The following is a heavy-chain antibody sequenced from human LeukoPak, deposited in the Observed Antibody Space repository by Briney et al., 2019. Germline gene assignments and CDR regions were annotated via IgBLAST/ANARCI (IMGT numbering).Heavy chain of an antibody. J-gene: IGHJ4*02. Sequence: EPGGSLRLSCAASGFTFRTYTMNWVRQAPGKGLEWVSTISTSSTYIYFADSVKGRFTISRDNAKNSVSLEMNSLRAEDTAVYYCARDHRNANWVDYWGQGTLVTVSS. CDR2: ISTSSTYI. CDR3: ARDHRNANWVDY. V-gene: IGHV3-21*01. D-gene: IGHD7-27*01. CDR1: GFTFRTYT.